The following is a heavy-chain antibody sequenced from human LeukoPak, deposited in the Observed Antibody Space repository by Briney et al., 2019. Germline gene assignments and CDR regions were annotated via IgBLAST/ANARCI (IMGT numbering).Heavy chain of an antibody. CDR3: ARVTGYSSSWYLDYYYYYMDV. CDR1: GGSISSSSYY. Sequence: SETLSLTCTVSGGSISSSSYYWSWIRQPAGKGLEWIGRIYTSGSTNYNPSLKSRVTMSVDTSKNQFSLKLSSVTAADTAVYYCARVTGYSSSWYLDYYYYYMDVWGKGTTVTISS. J-gene: IGHJ6*03. D-gene: IGHD6-13*01. CDR2: IYTSGST. V-gene: IGHV4-61*02.